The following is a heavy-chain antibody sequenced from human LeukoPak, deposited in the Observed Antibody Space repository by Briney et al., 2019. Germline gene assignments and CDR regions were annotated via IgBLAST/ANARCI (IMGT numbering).Heavy chain of an antibody. CDR1: GYTFSSYA. V-gene: IGHV1-3*01. CDR3: ARDSGSGSYLDY. D-gene: IGHD3-10*01. CDR2: INAGNGNT. Sequence: GASVKVSCKASGYTFSSYAIHWVRQAPGQRLEWMGWINAGNGNTKYSQKFQGRVTITRDTSASTVYMELSSLRSEDTAVYYCARDSGSGSYLDYWGQGTLVTVSS. J-gene: IGHJ4*02.